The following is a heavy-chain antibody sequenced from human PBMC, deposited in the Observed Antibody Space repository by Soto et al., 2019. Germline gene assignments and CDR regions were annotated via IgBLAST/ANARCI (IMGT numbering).Heavy chain of an antibody. CDR2: IYYSGST. CDR3: ARSGYSYGPNPLLY. J-gene: IGHJ4*02. Sequence: SETLSLTCTVSGGSISSGGYYWSWIRQHPGKGLEWIGYIYYSGSTYYNLSLKSRVTISVDTSKNQFSLKLSSVTAADTAVYYCARSGYSYGPNPLLYWGQGTLVTVS. CDR1: GGSISSGGYY. D-gene: IGHD5-18*01. V-gene: IGHV4-31*03.